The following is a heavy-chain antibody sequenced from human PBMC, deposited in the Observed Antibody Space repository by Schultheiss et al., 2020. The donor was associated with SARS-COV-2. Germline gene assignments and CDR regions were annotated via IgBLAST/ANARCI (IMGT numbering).Heavy chain of an antibody. D-gene: IGHD6-13*01. Sequence: ASVKVSCKASGYTFTSYGISWVRQAPGQGLEWMGWISAYNGNTNYAQKLQGRVTMTTDTSTSTAYMELRSLRSDDTAVYYCARVFIAAAGAIPEYYFDYWGQGTLVTVSS. J-gene: IGHJ4*02. CDR3: ARVFIAAAGAIPEYYFDY. V-gene: IGHV1-18*01. CDR1: GYTFTSYG. CDR2: ISAYNGNT.